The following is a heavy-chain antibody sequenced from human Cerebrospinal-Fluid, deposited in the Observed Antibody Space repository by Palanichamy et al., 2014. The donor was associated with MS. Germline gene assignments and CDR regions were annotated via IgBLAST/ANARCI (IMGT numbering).Heavy chain of an antibody. CDR3: AKGASDSNYAGGMDV. D-gene: IGHD4-11*01. CDR2: INPNSGGT. Sequence: QVHLVPSGAEAKKPGASVKVSCRASGYTFSGYYMHWVRQAPGQGLEWMGWINPNSGGTNYAQNFQGWVTMTRDTSSATAYLELRRLKSDDTALYYCAKGASDSNYAGGMDVWGQGTMVTVSS. CDR1: GYTFSGYY. J-gene: IGHJ6*02. V-gene: IGHV1-2*04.